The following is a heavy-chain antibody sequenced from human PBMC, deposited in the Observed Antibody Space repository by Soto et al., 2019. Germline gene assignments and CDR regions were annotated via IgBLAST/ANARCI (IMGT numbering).Heavy chain of an antibody. CDR3: VKDESINWYSGHFRH. Sequence: GGSLRLSCAASGFTFDDYAMHWVRQVPGKGLEWVSGINWNSGSIGYADSVKGRFAISRDNAKNSLYLQMNSLRAEDTAFYYCVKDESINWYSGHFRHWGQGTLVTVSS. CDR1: GFTFDDYA. V-gene: IGHV3-9*01. J-gene: IGHJ1*01. D-gene: IGHD6-13*01. CDR2: INWNSGSI.